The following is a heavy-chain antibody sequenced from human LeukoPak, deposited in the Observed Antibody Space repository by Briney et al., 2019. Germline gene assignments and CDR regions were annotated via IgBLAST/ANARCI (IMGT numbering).Heavy chain of an antibody. CDR1: GYTFTSYG. Sequence: ASVKVSCKASGYTFTSYGISWVRQAPGQGLEWMGWISAYNGNTNYAQKLQGRVTMTTDTSTGTAYMELRSLRSDDTAVYYCARVYADYPAYYYYGMDVWGQGTTVTVSS. CDR3: ARVYADYPAYYYYGMDV. J-gene: IGHJ6*02. CDR2: ISAYNGNT. V-gene: IGHV1-18*01. D-gene: IGHD4-17*01.